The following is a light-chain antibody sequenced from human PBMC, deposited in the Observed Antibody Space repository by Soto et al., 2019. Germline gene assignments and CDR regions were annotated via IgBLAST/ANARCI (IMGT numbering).Light chain of an antibody. J-gene: IGLJ3*02. Sequence: QSALTQPASVSGSPGQSITISCTGTSSDVGGYNYVAWYQQHPGKAPKLMIYEVSNRPSGVSNRFSGSKSGNTASLTISGLQAEDEADYYCSSYTTSSTHWVFGGGTKL. CDR2: EVS. CDR3: SSYTTSSTHWV. CDR1: SSDVGGYNY. V-gene: IGLV2-14*01.